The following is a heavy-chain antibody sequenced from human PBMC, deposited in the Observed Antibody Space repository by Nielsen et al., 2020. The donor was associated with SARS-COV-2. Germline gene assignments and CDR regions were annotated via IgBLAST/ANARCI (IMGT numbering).Heavy chain of an antibody. CDR3: ARVGSRGQWLVQYYYGMDV. V-gene: IGHV3-74*01. CDR1: RFPFSGYS. Sequence: GESLKISCAASRFPFSGYSMNWVRQAPGKGLVWVSRINSDGSSTSYADSVKGRFTISRDNAKNTLYLQMNSLRAEDTAVYYCARVGSRGQWLVQYYYGMDVWGQGTTVTVSS. CDR2: INSDGSST. D-gene: IGHD6-19*01. J-gene: IGHJ6*02.